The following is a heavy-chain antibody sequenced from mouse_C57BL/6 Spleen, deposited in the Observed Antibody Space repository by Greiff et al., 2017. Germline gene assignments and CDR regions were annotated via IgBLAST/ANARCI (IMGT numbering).Heavy chain of an antibody. CDR2: IDPSDSYT. D-gene: IGHD4-1*01. CDR1: GYTFTSYW. Sequence: QVQLKQPGAELVKPGASVKLSCKASGYTFTSYWMQWVKQRPGQGLEWVGEIDPSDSYTNYHQKIKGKATLTVDTSSSTAYLQLSSLTSEDSAVYYCARGANWDYWGQGTTLTVSS. CDR3: ARGANWDY. V-gene: IGHV1-50*01. J-gene: IGHJ2*01.